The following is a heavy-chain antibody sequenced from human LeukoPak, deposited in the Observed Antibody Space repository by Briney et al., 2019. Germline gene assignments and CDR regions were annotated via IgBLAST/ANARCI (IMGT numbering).Heavy chain of an antibody. Sequence: GGSLRLSCGASGFTFSSYWMSWARQAPGKGREWVANIKQDGSEKYYVDSVKGRLTISRDNAKNSLYLQMNSLRAEDTAVYYCATAIFHYYIDVWGKGTTVTLSS. CDR2: IKQDGSEK. CDR1: GFTFSSYW. CDR3: ATAIFHYYIDV. V-gene: IGHV3-7*01. D-gene: IGHD3-3*01. J-gene: IGHJ6*03.